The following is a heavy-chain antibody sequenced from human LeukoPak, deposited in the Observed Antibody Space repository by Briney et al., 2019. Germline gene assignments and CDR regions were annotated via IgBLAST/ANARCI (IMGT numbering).Heavy chain of an antibody. CDR1: GFTFSSYW. J-gene: IGHJ4*02. CDR2: INTDGRST. V-gene: IGHV3-74*01. CDR3: ATYNSGTLDY. D-gene: IGHD1-1*01. Sequence: GGSLRLSCAASGFTFSSYWMHWVRQAPGKGLVWVSGINTDGRSTSYADSVKGRFTISRDNAKNTLYLQMDSLRAEDTAVYYCATYNSGTLDYWGQGTLVTVSS.